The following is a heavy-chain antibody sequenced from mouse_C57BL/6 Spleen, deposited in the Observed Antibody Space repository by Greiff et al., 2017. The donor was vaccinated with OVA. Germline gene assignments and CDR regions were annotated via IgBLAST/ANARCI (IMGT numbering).Heavy chain of an antibody. V-gene: IGHV14-2*01. CDR1: GFNIKDYY. J-gene: IGHJ4*01. CDR3: ARYGVTTVVAPHAMDY. CDR2: IDPEDGET. Sequence: EVQGVESGAELVKPGASVKLSCTASGFNIKDYYMHWVKQRTEQGLEWIGRIDPEDGETKYAPKFQGKATITADTSSNTAYLQLSSLTSEDTAVYYCARYGVTTVVAPHAMDYWGQGTSVTVSS. D-gene: IGHD1-1*01.